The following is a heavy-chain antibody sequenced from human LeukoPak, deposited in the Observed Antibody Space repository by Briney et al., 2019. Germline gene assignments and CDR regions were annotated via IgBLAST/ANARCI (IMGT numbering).Heavy chain of an antibody. CDR2: ISYDGSNK. J-gene: IGHJ4*02. D-gene: IGHD3-10*01. CDR3: ATHSTITMVRGARDY. CDR1: GFTFSSYA. Sequence: PGRSLRLSCAASGFTFSSYAMHWVRQAPGKGLEWVAVISYDGSNKYYADSVKGRFTISRDNSKNTLYLQMNSLRAEDTAVYYCATHSTITMVRGARDYWGQGTLVTVSS. V-gene: IGHV3-30*04.